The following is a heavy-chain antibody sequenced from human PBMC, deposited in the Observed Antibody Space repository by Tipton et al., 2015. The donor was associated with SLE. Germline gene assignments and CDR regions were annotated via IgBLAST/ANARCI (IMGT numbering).Heavy chain of an antibody. D-gene: IGHD3/OR15-3a*01. V-gene: IGHV4-31*03. Sequence: LRLSCSVSGGSISSGGYYWSWIRQHPGKGLEWIGYSHYSGNTYYNTSLKSRVTISVDTSKNQFPLKLSSVTAADTAVYYCARGGGDFGLKNWGQGTLVTVSS. CDR2: SHYSGNT. CDR1: GGSISSGGYY. J-gene: IGHJ4*02. CDR3: ARGGGDFGLKN.